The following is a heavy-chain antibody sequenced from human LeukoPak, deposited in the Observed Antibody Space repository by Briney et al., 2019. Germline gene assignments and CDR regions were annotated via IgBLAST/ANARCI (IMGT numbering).Heavy chain of an antibody. D-gene: IGHD2/OR15-2a*01. CDR2: MYSSGST. CDR1: GGSISSSSYY. V-gene: IGHV4-61*02. CDR3: AREITSGYYFLDS. Sequence: SETLSLTCTVSGGSISSSSYYWNWIRPPAGKGLEWIGRMYSSGSTSYNPSLKSRITMSIDTAKYQFSLNLNSVTAADTAVYYCAREITSGYYFLDSWGQGTLVTVSS. J-gene: IGHJ4*02.